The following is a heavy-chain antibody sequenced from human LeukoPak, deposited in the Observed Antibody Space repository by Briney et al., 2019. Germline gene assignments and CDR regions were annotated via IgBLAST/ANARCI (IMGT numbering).Heavy chain of an antibody. Sequence: SETLSLTCTVSSGSIRSSSYYWGWIRQPPGKGLEWIGSIFYSGSTYYNPSLKSRVTMSVDTSKNQFSLKLSSVTAADTAVYYCARVGILTGYGSFDYWGQGTLVTVSS. CDR1: SGSIRSSSYY. D-gene: IGHD3-9*01. CDR2: IFYSGST. CDR3: ARVGILTGYGSFDY. J-gene: IGHJ4*02. V-gene: IGHV4-39*01.